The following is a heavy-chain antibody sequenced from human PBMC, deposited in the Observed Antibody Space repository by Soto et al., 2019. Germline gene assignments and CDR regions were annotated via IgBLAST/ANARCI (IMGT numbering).Heavy chain of an antibody. CDR2: LNSDGSAT. J-gene: IGHJ4*02. Sequence: GGSLRLSCAASGFTFSSYWMHWVRQAPGKGLVWVSRLNSDGSATTYADSVKGRFTISRDNVKNTLYLQMNSLRAEDTAVYFCARDTQLWRLDSWGQGILVTVS. V-gene: IGHV3-74*01. CDR1: GFTFSSYW. CDR3: ARDTQLWRLDS. D-gene: IGHD5-18*01.